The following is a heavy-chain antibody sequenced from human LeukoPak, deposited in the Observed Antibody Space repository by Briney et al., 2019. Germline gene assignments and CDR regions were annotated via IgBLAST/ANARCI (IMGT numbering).Heavy chain of an antibody. CDR1: GFTFSSYA. J-gene: IGHJ4*02. CDR2: ISSNGGST. V-gene: IGHV3-64*01. Sequence: PGGSLRLSCAASGFTFSSYAMHWVRQAPGKGLEYVSAISSNGGSTYYANSVKGRFTISRDNAKNTLFLQMSSLRAEDTAVYFCAREILAPGKTHDYWGQGTLVTVSS. CDR3: AREILAPGKTHDY.